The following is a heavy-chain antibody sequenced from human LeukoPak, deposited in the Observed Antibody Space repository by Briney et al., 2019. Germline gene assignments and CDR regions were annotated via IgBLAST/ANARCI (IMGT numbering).Heavy chain of an antibody. V-gene: IGHV1-69*06. CDR1: GGTFSSYA. CDR2: IIPIFGTA. Sequence: GASVKVSCKASGGTFSSYAISWVRQAPGQGLEWMGGIIPIFGTANYAQKFQGRVTITADKSTSTAYMELSSLRSEDTAVYYCARASGAPANYNWFDPWGQGTLVTVSS. J-gene: IGHJ5*02. CDR3: ARASGAPANYNWFDP. D-gene: IGHD3-3*01.